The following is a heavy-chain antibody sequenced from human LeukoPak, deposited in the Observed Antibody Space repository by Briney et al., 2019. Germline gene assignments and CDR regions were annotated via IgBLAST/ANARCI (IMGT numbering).Heavy chain of an antibody. Sequence: SETLSLTCTVSGGSIISYYWSWIRQPPGKGLEWIGYIYYSGSTNYNPSLKSRVTISVDTSKNQFSLKLSSVTAADTAVYYCAGSVVVVAATFDPWGQGTLVTVSS. V-gene: IGHV4-59*08. CDR1: GGSIISYY. D-gene: IGHD2-15*01. CDR2: IYYSGST. CDR3: AGSVVVVAATFDP. J-gene: IGHJ5*02.